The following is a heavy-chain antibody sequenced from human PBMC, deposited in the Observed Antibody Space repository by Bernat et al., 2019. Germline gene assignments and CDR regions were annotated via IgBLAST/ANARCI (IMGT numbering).Heavy chain of an antibody. V-gene: IGHV3-74*01. CDR3: ARGGTNYGDYFRY. CDR1: GFTFSSYW. CDR2: INSDGSST. Sequence: EVQLVESGGGLVQPGGSLRLSCAASGFTFSSYWMHWVRQAPGKGLVWVSRINSDGSSTSYADSVKVRFTVSRDNAKNTLYLQMNSMRAEGTAVYYCARGGTNYGDYFRYWGQGTLVTVSS. J-gene: IGHJ4*02. D-gene: IGHD4-17*01.